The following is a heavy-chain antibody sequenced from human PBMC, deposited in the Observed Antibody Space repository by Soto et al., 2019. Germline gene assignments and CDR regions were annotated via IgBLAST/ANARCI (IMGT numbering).Heavy chain of an antibody. CDR1: GGSISSGDYY. CDR3: ARAALSNSGYDQYYYYYGMDV. V-gene: IGHV4-30-4*01. J-gene: IGHJ6*02. Sequence: SETLSLTYTVSGGSISSGDYYWSWIRQPPGKGLEWIGYIYYSGSTYYNPSLKSRVTISVDTSKNQFSLKLSSVTAADTAVYYCARAALSNSGYDQYYYYYGMDVWGQGITVTVSS. D-gene: IGHD5-12*01. CDR2: IYYSGST.